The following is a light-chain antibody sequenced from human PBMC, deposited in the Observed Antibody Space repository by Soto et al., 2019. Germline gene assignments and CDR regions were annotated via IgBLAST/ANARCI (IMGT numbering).Light chain of an antibody. J-gene: IGKJ2*01. CDR3: QQYGCSPYT. CDR1: QSVSSSY. Sequence: EIVLTQSPGTLSLSPGERATLSCRASQSVSSSYLAWYQQKPGQAPRLLIYGASSRATSIPDRFSGSGSGTDFSLTISRQEPEYCAVYYCQQYGCSPYTFGQGTKLEIK. V-gene: IGKV3-20*01. CDR2: GAS.